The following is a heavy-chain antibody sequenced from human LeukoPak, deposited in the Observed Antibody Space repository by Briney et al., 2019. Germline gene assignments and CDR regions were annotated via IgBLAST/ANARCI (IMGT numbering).Heavy chain of an antibody. V-gene: IGHV3-30*18. D-gene: IGHD3-10*01. CDR2: ISYDESNK. CDR3: AKDMGSMVQDY. CDR1: GFTFSSYG. Sequence: GGSLRLSCAASGFTFSSYGMHWVRQAPGKGLEWVAVISYDESNKYYADSVKGRFTISRDNSKNTLYLQMNSLRAEDTAVYYCAKDMGSMVQDYWGQGTLVTVSS. J-gene: IGHJ4*02.